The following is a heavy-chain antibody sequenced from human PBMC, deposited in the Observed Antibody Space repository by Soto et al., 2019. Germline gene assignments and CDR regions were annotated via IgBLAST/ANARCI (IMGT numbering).Heavy chain of an antibody. CDR1: GGSISSSNW. D-gene: IGHD3-22*01. J-gene: IGHJ5*02. CDR3: ARDIGTYYYDSSGYYYENWFDP. CDR2: IYHSGST. Sequence: SETLSLTCAVSGGSISSSNWWSWVRQPPGKGLEWIGEIYHSGSTYYNPSLKSRVTISVDTSKNQFSLKLSSVTAADTAVYYCARDIGTYYYDSSGYYYENWFDPWGQGTLVTVSS. V-gene: IGHV4-4*02.